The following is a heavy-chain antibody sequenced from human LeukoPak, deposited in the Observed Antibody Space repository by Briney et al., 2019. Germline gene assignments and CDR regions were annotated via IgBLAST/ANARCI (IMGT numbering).Heavy chain of an antibody. CDR3: ARHRKGYCSGGSCYSNWFDP. D-gene: IGHD2-15*01. V-gene: IGHV5-51*01. Sequence: PGGSLRLSCKGSGYSFTSYWIGWVRQMPGKGLEWMGIIYPGDSDTRYSPSFQGQVTISADKSISTAYLQWSSLKASDTAMYYCARHRKGYCSGGSCYSNWFDPRGQGTLVTVSS. CDR2: IYPGDSDT. CDR1: GYSFTSYW. J-gene: IGHJ5*02.